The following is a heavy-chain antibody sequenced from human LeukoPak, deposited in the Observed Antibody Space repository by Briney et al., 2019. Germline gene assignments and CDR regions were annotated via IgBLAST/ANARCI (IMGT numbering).Heavy chain of an antibody. Sequence: GGSLRLSCAASGFPFNNYWMTWVRQAPGKGLEWVANIKQDDNERFYVDSVKGRFTISRDNAKNTLYLQMYSLRAEDTAVYYCAKLHYDILTGYFPDAFDIWGQGTMVTVSS. D-gene: IGHD3-9*01. V-gene: IGHV3-7*03. CDR1: GFPFNNYW. CDR3: AKLHYDILTGYFPDAFDI. CDR2: IKQDDNER. J-gene: IGHJ3*02.